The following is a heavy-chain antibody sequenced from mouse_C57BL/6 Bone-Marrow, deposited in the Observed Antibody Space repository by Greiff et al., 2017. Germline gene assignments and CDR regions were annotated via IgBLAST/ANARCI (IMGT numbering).Heavy chain of an antibody. CDR2: IWRGGST. CDR3: AVRNWGYAMDY. V-gene: IGHV2-5*01. J-gene: IGHJ4*01. CDR1: GFSLTSYG. Sequence: VQRVESGPGLVQPSQSLSITCTVSGFSLTSYGVHWVRQSPGKGLEWLGVIWRGGSTDYNAAFMSRLSITKDNSKSQVFFKMNSLQADDTAIYSCAVRNWGYAMDYWGQGTSVTVSS. D-gene: IGHD4-1*01.